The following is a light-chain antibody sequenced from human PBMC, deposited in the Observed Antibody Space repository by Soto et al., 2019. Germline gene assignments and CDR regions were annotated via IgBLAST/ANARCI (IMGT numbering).Light chain of an antibody. CDR2: DAS. CDR3: QQFHDLPST. J-gene: IGKJ5*01. V-gene: IGKV1-33*01. Sequence: DIQMTQSPSSLSASVGDRVTITCQASQDIKKNVNWYQQKPGKVPKVLIYDASTLETGVPSRFSGSGSETEFTLTISSLQSEDIATYFCQQFHDLPSTFGQGTRLEIK. CDR1: QDIKKN.